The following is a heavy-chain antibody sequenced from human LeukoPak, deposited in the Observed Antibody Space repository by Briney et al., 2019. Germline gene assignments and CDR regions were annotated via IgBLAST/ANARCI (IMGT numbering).Heavy chain of an antibody. J-gene: IGHJ4*02. CDR3: AVSWLLRGFDF. V-gene: IGHV4-34*01. D-gene: IGHD3-22*01. Sequence: SETLSLTCAVSGGFFSAYYWSWVRQPPGKGLEWIGEISQSGSTTYIPSLKSRVNISLDMSNNQFSPKLTSVTAADTAVYYCAVSWLLRGFDFWGQGILVTVSS. CDR1: GGFFSAYY. CDR2: ISQSGST.